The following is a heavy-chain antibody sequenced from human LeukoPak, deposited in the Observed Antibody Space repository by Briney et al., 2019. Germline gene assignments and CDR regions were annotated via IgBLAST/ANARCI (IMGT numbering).Heavy chain of an antibody. Sequence: PGGSLRLSCAASGFTFSDYYMSWIRQAPGKGLEWVSYISSSGSTIYYADSVKGRFTISRDNAKNSLYLQMNSLRAEDTAVYCCARDLVAATPYNWFDPWGQGTLVTVSS. CDR3: ARDLVAATPYNWFDP. CDR1: GFTFSDYY. CDR2: ISSSGSTI. J-gene: IGHJ5*02. D-gene: IGHD2-15*01. V-gene: IGHV3-11*01.